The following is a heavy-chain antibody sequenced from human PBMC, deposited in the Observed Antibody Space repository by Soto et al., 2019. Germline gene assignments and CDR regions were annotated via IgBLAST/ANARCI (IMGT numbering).Heavy chain of an antibody. CDR2: ISSSGSTI. D-gene: IGHD5-12*01. CDR3: ARDKQNSGYDGDWFDP. J-gene: IGHJ5*02. CDR1: GFTFSDYY. V-gene: IGHV3-11*01. Sequence: QVQLVESGGGLVKPGGSLRLSCAASGFTFSDYYMSWIRQAPGKGLEWVSYISSSGSTIYYADAVKGRFTISRDNAKNSRYRERNRLRAEDTAVYYCARDKQNSGYDGDWFDPWGQGTLVTVSS.